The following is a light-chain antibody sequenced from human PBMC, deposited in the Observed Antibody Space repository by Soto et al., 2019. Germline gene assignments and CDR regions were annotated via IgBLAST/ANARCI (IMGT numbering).Light chain of an antibody. CDR1: SSNIGAGYD. J-gene: IGLJ1*01. Sequence: QSVLTQPPSVSGAPGQRVTISCTGSSSNIGAGYDVKWYQQLPGAAPKLLIYGNNKRPSGVPDRFSGSKSGTSASLAITGLQAEDEADYYCQSYDSSLSGLYVFGTGTKLTVL. CDR3: QSYDSSLSGLYV. V-gene: IGLV1-40*01. CDR2: GNN.